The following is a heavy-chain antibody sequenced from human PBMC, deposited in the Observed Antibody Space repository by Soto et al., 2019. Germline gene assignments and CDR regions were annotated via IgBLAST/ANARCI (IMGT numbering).Heavy chain of an antibody. V-gene: IGHV3-33*01. Sequence: GGSLRLSCAASGFTFSSYGMHWVRQAPGKGLEWVAVIWYDGSNKCYADSVKGRFTISRDNSKNTLYLQMNSLRAEDTAVYYCARGNLATVTNYYYYGMDVWGQGTTVTVSS. D-gene: IGHD4-17*01. CDR1: GFTFSSYG. CDR2: IWYDGSNK. J-gene: IGHJ6*02. CDR3: ARGNLATVTNYYYYGMDV.